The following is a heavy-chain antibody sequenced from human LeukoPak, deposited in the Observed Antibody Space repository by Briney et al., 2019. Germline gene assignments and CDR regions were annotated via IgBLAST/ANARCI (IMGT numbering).Heavy chain of an antibody. V-gene: IGHV4-34*01. CDR1: GGSFSGYY. D-gene: IGHD3-3*01. CDR3: ARLPRVTIFGVVAKGGFDP. CDR2: INHSGST. Sequence: SETLSLTCAVYGGSFSGYYWSWIRQPPGKGLEWIEEINHSGSTNYNPSLKSRVTISVDTSKNQFSPKLSSVTAADTAVYYCARLPRVTIFGVVAKGGFDPWGQGTLVTVSS. J-gene: IGHJ5*02.